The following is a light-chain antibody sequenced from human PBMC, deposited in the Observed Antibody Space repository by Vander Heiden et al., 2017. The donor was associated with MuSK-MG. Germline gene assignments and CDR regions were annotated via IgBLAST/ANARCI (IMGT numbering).Light chain of an antibody. Sequence: DIQMTQSPSSLSASVGERVTITCRASQTISTYLNWYQQKPGKAPKVLIYAASSLESAVPSRFSGSGSGTDFTLTISSLQPDDFATYYCRQSYSPPWTFGRGTKVEIK. J-gene: IGKJ1*01. V-gene: IGKV1-39*01. CDR3: RQSYSPPWT. CDR1: QTISTY. CDR2: AAS.